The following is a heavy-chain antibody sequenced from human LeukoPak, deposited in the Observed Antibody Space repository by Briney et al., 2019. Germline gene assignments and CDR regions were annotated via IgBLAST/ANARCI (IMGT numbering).Heavy chain of an antibody. CDR2: INQDGGEK. J-gene: IGHJ4*02. D-gene: IGHD3-10*01. Sequence: GGSLRLSCVVSGLTFSSYWMSWVRQAPGKGLEWVANINQDGGEKHCVDSVHGRFTISRDNAKNSLYLQMNSLSAEDTAVYYCARVGNGGDRGDYWGQGTLVTVSS. CDR1: GLTFSSYW. V-gene: IGHV3-7*01. CDR3: ARVGNGGDRGDY.